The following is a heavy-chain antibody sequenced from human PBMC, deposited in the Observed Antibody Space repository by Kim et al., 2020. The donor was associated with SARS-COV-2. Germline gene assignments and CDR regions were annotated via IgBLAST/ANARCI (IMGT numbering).Heavy chain of an antibody. CDR1: GFAFSNYA. V-gene: IGHV3-23*01. Sequence: GSLRLSCAASGFAFSNYAMSWVRQAPRKGLEWVSTISGIGDSTYYADSVKGRFAISRDNSKNTLYLQMNSLGAEDTAVYYCVKGRMAAAGNTYFDPWGQGTLVTVSS. D-gene: IGHD6-13*01. J-gene: IGHJ5*02. CDR3: VKGRMAAAGNTYFDP. CDR2: ISGIGDST.